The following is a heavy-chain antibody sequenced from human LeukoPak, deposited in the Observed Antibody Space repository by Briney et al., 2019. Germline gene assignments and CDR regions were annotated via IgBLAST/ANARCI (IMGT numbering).Heavy chain of an antibody. V-gene: IGHV3-7*01. CDR1: GFTFSSYW. CDR3: ARPQLRGELSSPYY. J-gene: IGHJ4*02. Sequence: GGFLRLSCAASGFTFSSYWMSWVRQAPGKGLEWVANIKQDGSEKYYVDSVKGRFTISRDNAKNSLYLQMNSLRAEDTAVYYCARPQLRGELSSPYYWGQGTLVTVSS. CDR2: IKQDGSEK. D-gene: IGHD3-16*02.